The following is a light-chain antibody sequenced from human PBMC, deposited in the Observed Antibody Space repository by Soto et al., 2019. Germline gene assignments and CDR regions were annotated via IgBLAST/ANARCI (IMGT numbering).Light chain of an antibody. CDR2: EVS. CDR3: SSYAGNNNLL. V-gene: IGLV2-8*01. CDR1: SSDVGGYNY. J-gene: IGLJ2*01. Sequence: QSVLTQPPSASGSPGQSVTISCTGTSSDVGGYNYVSWYQQHPGQAPKLMIYEVSKRPSGVPDRFSGSKSGNTASLTVSGLQAEDEADYYCSSYAGNNNLLFGGGTKVTVL.